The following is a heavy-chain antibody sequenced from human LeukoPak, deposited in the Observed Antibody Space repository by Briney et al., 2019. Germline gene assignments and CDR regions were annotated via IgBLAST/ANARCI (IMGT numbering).Heavy chain of an antibody. V-gene: IGHV1-69*05. D-gene: IGHD3-22*01. Sequence: ASVKVSCKASGGTFSSYAISWVRQAPGQGLDWMGGIIPIFGTANYAQKFQGRVTITTYEYTRTAYMELSSLRSEDTAVYSCARVVTDSSGYDWGQGTLVTVSS. J-gene: IGHJ4*02. CDR1: GGTFSSYA. CDR3: ARVVTDSSGYD. CDR2: IIPIFGTA.